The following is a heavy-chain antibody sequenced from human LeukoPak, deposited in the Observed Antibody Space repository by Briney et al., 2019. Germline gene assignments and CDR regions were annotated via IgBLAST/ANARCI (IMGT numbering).Heavy chain of an antibody. J-gene: IGHJ4*02. CDR1: GFTFSSYT. Sequence: AGSLRLSCATSGFTFSSYTMHWVRQAPGKGLEWVAVISYDGSNKYYADSVKGRFTISRDNSKNTLYLQMNSLRGEDTAVYYCARDLYGDYGPLGRWGQGTLVSVSS. V-gene: IGHV3-30*01. CDR3: ARDLYGDYGPLGR. CDR2: ISYDGSNK. D-gene: IGHD4-17*01.